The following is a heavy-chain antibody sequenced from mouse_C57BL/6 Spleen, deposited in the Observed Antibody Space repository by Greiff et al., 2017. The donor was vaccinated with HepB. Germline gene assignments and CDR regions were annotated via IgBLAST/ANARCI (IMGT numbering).Heavy chain of an antibody. Sequence: EVKLMESGGGLVKPGGSLKLSCAASGFTFSSYAMSWVRQTPEKRLEWVATISDGGSYTYYPDNVKGRFTISRDNAKNNLYLQMSHLKSEDTAMYYCATDPSSYYYGSSYGAMDYWGQGTSVTVSS. CDR1: GFTFSSYA. CDR3: ATDPSSYYYGSSYGAMDY. V-gene: IGHV5-4*01. CDR2: ISDGGSYT. J-gene: IGHJ4*01. D-gene: IGHD1-1*01.